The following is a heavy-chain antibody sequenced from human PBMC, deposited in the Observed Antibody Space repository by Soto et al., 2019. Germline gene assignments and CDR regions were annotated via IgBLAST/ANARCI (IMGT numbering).Heavy chain of an antibody. J-gene: IGHJ5*02. CDR2: IYYSGST. Sequence: SETLSLTCTVSGGSISSGDYYWSWIRQPPGKGLEWIGYIYYSGSTYYNPSLKSRVTISVDTSKTQFSLKLSSVTAADTAVYYCARALLLWFGEHRGSNWFDPWGQGTLVTVSS. CDR1: GGSISSGDYY. V-gene: IGHV4-30-4*01. CDR3: ARALLLWFGEHRGSNWFDP. D-gene: IGHD3-10*01.